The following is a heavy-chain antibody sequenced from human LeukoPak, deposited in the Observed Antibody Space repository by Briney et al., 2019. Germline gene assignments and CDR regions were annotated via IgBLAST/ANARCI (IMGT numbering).Heavy chain of an antibody. V-gene: IGHV3-7*01. CDR1: GFTFSSYW. CDR3: ARDSGPYLIDY. J-gene: IGHJ4*02. D-gene: IGHD2-2*01. Sequence: GGSLRLSCAASGFTFSSYWMSWVRQAPGKGLEWVANIKQDGSEKYYVDSVKGRFTISRDNAKNSLYLQMNSLRGEDTAVYYCARDSGPYLIDYWGQGTLVTVSS. CDR2: IKQDGSEK.